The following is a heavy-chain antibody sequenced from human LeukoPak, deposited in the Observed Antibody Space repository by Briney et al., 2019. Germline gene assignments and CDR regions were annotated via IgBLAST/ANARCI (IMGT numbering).Heavy chain of an antibody. CDR2: FCHSGIT. CDR3: ARDDAHYDFCGYDRRGWFDP. Sequence: SETLSLTCTVWGYSLSSCYFWGWLRQPPGKGLEWIGMFCHSGITYCSPSLKSRVTRSVEMSKNQFSLKLSSVTAADTAVYYCARDDAHYDFCGYDRRGWFDPWGQGTLVIVSS. V-gene: IGHV4-38-2*02. CDR1: GYSLSSCYF. J-gene: IGHJ5*02. D-gene: IGHD3-3*01.